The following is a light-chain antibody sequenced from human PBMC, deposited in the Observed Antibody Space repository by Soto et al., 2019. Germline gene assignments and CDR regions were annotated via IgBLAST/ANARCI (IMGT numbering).Light chain of an antibody. Sequence: EIVMTQSPATLSVSPGERATLSCRASQNIYSNVAWYQQRPGQAPRLLLYYASTRATGVPARFSGSGSGTDFTLTISRLEPEDFAVYYCHQYGSSPQTFGQGTKVDIK. CDR2: YAS. J-gene: IGKJ1*01. CDR1: QNIYSN. V-gene: IGKV3-20*01. CDR3: HQYGSSPQT.